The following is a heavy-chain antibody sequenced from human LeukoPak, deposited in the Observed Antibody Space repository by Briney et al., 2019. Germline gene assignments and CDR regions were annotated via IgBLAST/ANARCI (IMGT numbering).Heavy chain of an antibody. CDR2: ISSSSSYI. J-gene: IGHJ4*02. CDR1: GFTFSSYS. D-gene: IGHD1-26*01. V-gene: IGHV3-21*01. CDR3: ARGSYSGSSQGNY. Sequence: GGSLRLSCAASGFTFSSYSMNWVRQAPGKGLEWVSSISSSSSYIYYADSVKGRFTISRDNAKNSLYLQMNSLRAEDTAVYYCARGSYSGSSQGNYWGQGTLVTVSS.